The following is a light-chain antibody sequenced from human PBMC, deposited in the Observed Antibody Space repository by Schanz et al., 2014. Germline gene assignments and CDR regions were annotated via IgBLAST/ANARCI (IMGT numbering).Light chain of an antibody. Sequence: QSALTQPRSVSGSPGQSVTISCTGTSNDIGDYNYVSWYQQHPGKAPKVMIYDVNKRPSGVPDRFSGSKSGNTASLTISGLQAEDEAVYFCSSYAGGALVLFGGGTKLTVL. CDR2: DVN. CDR3: SSYAGGALVL. CDR1: SNDIGDYNY. J-gene: IGLJ2*01. V-gene: IGLV2-11*01.